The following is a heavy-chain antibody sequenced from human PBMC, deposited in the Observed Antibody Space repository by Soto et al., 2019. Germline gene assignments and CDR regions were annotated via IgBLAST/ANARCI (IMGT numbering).Heavy chain of an antibody. D-gene: IGHD3-10*01. V-gene: IGHV4-59*01. Sequence: QVQLQESGPGLVKPSETLSLTCTVSGGSISSYYWSWIRQPPGKGLEWIGYIYYSGSTNYNPSLTSRPTRSVDTAKTQFALKLSSVTAADTAVYYCARVWGGAFDIWGQGTMVTVSS. CDR1: GGSISSYY. CDR2: IYYSGST. CDR3: ARVWGGAFDI. J-gene: IGHJ3*02.